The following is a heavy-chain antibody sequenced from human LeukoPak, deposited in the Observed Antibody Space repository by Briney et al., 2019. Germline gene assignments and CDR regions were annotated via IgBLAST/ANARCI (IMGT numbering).Heavy chain of an antibody. V-gene: IGHV3-23*01. Sequence: GGSLRLSCAASGFTFSTYAMTWVRQAPGKGLEWVPVIFNSGTSTYYADSVKGRFTISRDNSKNTLHLQMSSLRAEDTAVYYCAKDMYGDFGGVDYWGQGTLVTVSS. D-gene: IGHD4-17*01. CDR3: AKDMYGDFGGVDY. CDR2: IFNSGTST. J-gene: IGHJ4*02. CDR1: GFTFSTYA.